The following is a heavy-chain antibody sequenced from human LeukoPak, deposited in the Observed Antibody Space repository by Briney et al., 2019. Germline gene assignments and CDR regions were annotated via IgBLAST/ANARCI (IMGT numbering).Heavy chain of an antibody. CDR1: GGSISSGDYY. V-gene: IGHV4-39*07. Sequence: PSETLSLTCTVSGGSISSGDYYWGWIRQLPGKGLEWIGSIYHSGSTYYNPSLNSRVTISVDTSKNQFSLKQSSVTAADTAVYYCAREGYYDFWTPSYYFDYWGQGTLVTVSS. CDR2: IYHSGST. CDR3: AREGYYDFWTPSYYFDY. D-gene: IGHD3-3*01. J-gene: IGHJ4*02.